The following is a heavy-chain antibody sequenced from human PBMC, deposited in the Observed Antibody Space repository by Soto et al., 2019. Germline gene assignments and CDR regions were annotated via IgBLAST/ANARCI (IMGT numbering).Heavy chain of an antibody. Sequence: SETLSLTCTVSGGSISSGGYYWSWIRQHPGKGLEWIGYIYYSGSTYYNPSLKSRVTISVGTSKNQFSLKLSSVTAADTAVYYCARVGYSYGPPRWYYYGMDVWGQGTTVTVSS. D-gene: IGHD5-18*01. CDR2: IYYSGST. V-gene: IGHV4-31*03. CDR3: ARVGYSYGPPRWYYYGMDV. J-gene: IGHJ6*02. CDR1: GGSISSGGYY.